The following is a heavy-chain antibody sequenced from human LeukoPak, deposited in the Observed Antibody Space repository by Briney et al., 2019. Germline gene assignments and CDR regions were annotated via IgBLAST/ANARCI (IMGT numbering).Heavy chain of an antibody. CDR3: ARHRGYCSGGTCYPNWFDP. CDR1: GGSFSGYY. D-gene: IGHD2-15*01. CDR2: VNHSGST. J-gene: IGHJ5*02. Sequence: PSETLSLTCAVYGGSFSGYYWSWIRQPPGKGLEWIGEVNHSGSTNYNPSLKSRITISVDTSKNQFSLKLSSVTAADTAVYYCARHRGYCSGGTCYPNWFDPWGQGTLVTVSS. V-gene: IGHV4-34*01.